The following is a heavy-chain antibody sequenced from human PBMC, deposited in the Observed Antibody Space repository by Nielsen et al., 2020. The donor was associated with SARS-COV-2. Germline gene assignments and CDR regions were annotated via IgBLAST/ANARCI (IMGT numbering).Heavy chain of an antibody. CDR3: AREGRDLPLDY. CDR2: ISNTGYT. Sequence: GESLKISCAASGFSFSDYYMSWIRQAPGKGLEWVSYISNTGYTNYADSVRGRFTISRDNAKNSLYLQMNSLRAEDTAVYYCAREGRDLPLDYWGQGVLVTVSS. CDR1: GFSFSDYY. V-gene: IGHV3-11*05. J-gene: IGHJ4*02. D-gene: IGHD5-24*01.